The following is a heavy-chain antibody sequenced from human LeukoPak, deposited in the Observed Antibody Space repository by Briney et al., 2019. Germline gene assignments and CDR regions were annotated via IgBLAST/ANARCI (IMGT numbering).Heavy chain of an antibody. V-gene: IGHV4-61*09. CDR2: IYTSGST. Sequence: PSETLSLTCIVAGGSISSGSYYWSWIRQPAGKGLEWIGHIYTSGSTNYYPSLNSRVTISIDTAKNQFSLKVSSVTAADSAVYYCAREEDYSDSSGHYHVRTLDMWGQGTMVTVSS. D-gene: IGHD3-22*01. J-gene: IGHJ3*02. CDR1: GGSISSGSYY. CDR3: AREEDYSDSSGHYHVRTLDM.